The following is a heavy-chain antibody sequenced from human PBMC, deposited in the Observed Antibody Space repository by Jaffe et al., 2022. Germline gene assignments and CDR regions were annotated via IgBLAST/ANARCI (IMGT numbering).Heavy chain of an antibody. CDR2: IYYSGST. Sequence: QVQLQESGPGLVKPSETLSLTCTVSGGSISSYYWSWIRQPPGKGLEWIGYIYYSGSTNYNPSLKSRVTISVDTSKNQFSLKLSSVTAADTAVYYCARVYGDPLYWYFDLWGRGTLVTVSS. CDR1: GGSISSYY. V-gene: IGHV4-59*01. CDR3: ARVYGDPLYWYFDL. J-gene: IGHJ2*01. D-gene: IGHD4-17*01.